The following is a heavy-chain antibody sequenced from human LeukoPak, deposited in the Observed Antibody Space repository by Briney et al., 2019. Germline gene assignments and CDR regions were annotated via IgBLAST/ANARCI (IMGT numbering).Heavy chain of an antibody. CDR1: NDSNSSSNW. J-gene: IGHJ4*02. CDR2: IYHSGST. CDR3: ARDKDGIVWYGD. D-gene: IGHD6-19*01. Sequence: PSETLSLPCAVSNDSNSSSNWRSWVGQPPGKGLEWIGEIYHSGSTNYMSSLKSRDSISVDKSKNQFSLNVKSVTAADTAVYYCARDKDGIVWYGDWGQGILVIVSS. V-gene: IGHV4-4*02.